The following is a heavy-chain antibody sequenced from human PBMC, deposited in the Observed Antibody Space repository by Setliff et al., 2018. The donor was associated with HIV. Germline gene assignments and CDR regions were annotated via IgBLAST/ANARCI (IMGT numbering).Heavy chain of an antibody. Sequence: SETLSLTCILSGGSISTSNYYWGWIRQPPGKGLEWIGSIYYSGSTYYTPSLKSRVTISVDTSKNQFSLTLNSVTAADTAVYYCARQGRLGELSLAADYWGQGTLVTVSS. CDR3: ARQGRLGELSLAADY. V-gene: IGHV4-39*01. D-gene: IGHD3-16*01. CDR1: GGSISTSNYY. J-gene: IGHJ4*02. CDR2: IYYSGST.